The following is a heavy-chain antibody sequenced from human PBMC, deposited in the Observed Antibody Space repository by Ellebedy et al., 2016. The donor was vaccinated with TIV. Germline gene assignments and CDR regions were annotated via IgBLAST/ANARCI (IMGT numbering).Heavy chain of an antibody. CDR1: GFTFDDYA. Sequence: GGSLRLSXAASGFTFDDYAMHWVRQAPGKGLEWVSGISWNSGSIGYADSVKGRFTISRDNAKNSLYLQMNSLRAEDTALYYCAKDMGGEQAAPFDYWGQGTLVTVSS. CDR3: AKDMGGEQAAPFDY. V-gene: IGHV3-9*01. J-gene: IGHJ4*02. CDR2: ISWNSGSI. D-gene: IGHD3-16*01.